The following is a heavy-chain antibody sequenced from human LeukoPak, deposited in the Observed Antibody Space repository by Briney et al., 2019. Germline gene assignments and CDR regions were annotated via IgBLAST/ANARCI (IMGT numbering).Heavy chain of an antibody. J-gene: IGHJ4*02. CDR1: GFTFSDHY. D-gene: IGHD6-19*01. CDR3: ASGSSGWLY. CDR2: IKNKRNTYIT. Sequence: GRSLRLSCAASGFTFSDHYMDWVRQAPGKGMEWVGRIKNKRNTYITEYAASVKSRFTISRDDSKNSLYLQMNSLKTEDTAVYYCASGSSGWLYWGRGTLVTVSS. V-gene: IGHV3-72*01.